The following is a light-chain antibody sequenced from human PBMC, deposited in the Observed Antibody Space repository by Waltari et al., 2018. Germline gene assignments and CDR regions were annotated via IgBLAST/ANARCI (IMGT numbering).Light chain of an antibody. Sequence: ETLMTQSPATLSGSLGERATLSCRASQSVSSNVAWYQQKPGQSPRLVIYGASTRAAGIPGRFSGSGSGTEFTLTISSLQSEDLAVYYCQQYNKWPQTFGQGTKVEIK. CDR2: GAS. CDR1: QSVSSN. CDR3: QQYNKWPQT. V-gene: IGKV3-15*01. J-gene: IGKJ1*01.